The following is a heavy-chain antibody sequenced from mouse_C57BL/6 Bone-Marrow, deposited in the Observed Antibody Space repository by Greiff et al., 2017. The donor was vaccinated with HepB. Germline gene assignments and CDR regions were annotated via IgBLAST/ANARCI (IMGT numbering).Heavy chain of an antibody. D-gene: IGHD2-10*02. CDR3: AISTVMDFDY. J-gene: IGHJ2*01. Sequence: QVQLQQSGAELVRPGASVKLSCKASGYTFTDYYINWVKQRPGQGLEWIARIYPGSGNTYYNEKFKGKATLTAEKSSSTAYMQLSSLTSEDSAVYFCAISTVMDFDYWGQGTTLTVSS. CDR1: GYTFTDYY. V-gene: IGHV1-76*01. CDR2: IYPGSGNT.